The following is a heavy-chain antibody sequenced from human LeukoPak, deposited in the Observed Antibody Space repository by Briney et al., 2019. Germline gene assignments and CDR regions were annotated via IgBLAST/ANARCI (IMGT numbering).Heavy chain of an antibody. V-gene: IGHV4-4*07. D-gene: IGHD5-18*01. CDR3: ARDILDTAMVTPFDY. CDR1: GGSISSYY. Sequence: SETLSLTCTVSGGSISSYYWSWIRQPAGKGLEWIGRIYTSGSTNYNPSLKSRVTMSVDTSKNQFSLKLSSVTAADTAVYYCARDILDTAMVTPFDYWGQGTLVTVSS. CDR2: IYTSGST. J-gene: IGHJ4*02.